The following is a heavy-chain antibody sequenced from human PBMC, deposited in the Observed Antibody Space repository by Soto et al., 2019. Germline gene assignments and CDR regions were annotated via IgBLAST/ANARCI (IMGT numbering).Heavy chain of an antibody. CDR3: ARSTGTTEYYFDY. V-gene: IGHV4-30-4*01. CDR1: GGSFSSGDYY. J-gene: IGHJ4*02. D-gene: IGHD1-7*01. CDR2: IYYSGST. Sequence: SETLSLTCTVSGGSFSSGDYYWSWIRQPPGKGLEWIGYIYYSGSTYYNPSLKSRVTISVDTSKNQFSLKLSSVTAADTAVYYCARSTGTTEYYFDYWGQGTLVTVSS.